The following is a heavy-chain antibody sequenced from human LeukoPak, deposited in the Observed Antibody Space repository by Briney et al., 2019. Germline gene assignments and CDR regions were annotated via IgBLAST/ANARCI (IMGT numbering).Heavy chain of an antibody. CDR2: IRGKADT. CDR1: GFTFSGSA. Sequence: VGSLKLSCAASGFTFSGSAIHWVRQASGEGLERVDRIRGKADTAYAASVKGRFTISRDDSKNTAYLRMNSLKSEDTAVYYCSRLRGDGSLTTYSYHGMDVWGQGTTVTVSS. V-gene: IGHV3-73*01. D-gene: IGHD3-10*01. CDR3: SRLRGDGSLTTYSYHGMDV. J-gene: IGHJ6*02.